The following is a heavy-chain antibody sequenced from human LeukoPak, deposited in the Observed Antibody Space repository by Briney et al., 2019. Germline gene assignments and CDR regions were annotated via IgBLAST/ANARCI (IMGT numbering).Heavy chain of an antibody. J-gene: IGHJ4*02. D-gene: IGHD4/OR15-4a*01. CDR1: GFTFSSYE. Sequence: GGSLRLSCAASGFTFSSYEMNWVRQAPGKGLEWVSYISSSGSTIYYAGSVKGRFTISRDNSKNTLYLQMNSLRAEDTAVYYCGAVDFDYWGQGTLVTVSS. V-gene: IGHV3-48*03. CDR3: GAVDFDY. CDR2: ISSSGSTI.